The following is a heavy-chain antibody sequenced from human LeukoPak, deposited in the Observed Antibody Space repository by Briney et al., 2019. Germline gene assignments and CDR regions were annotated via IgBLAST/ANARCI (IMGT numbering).Heavy chain of an antibody. Sequence: GGSLRLSCAASGFTFSTYAMHWVRQAPGKGLEWVAVISYDGSNKYYADSVKGRFTISRDNSKNTLYLQMNSLRAEDTAVYYCARGPLLEADAFDIWGQGTMVTVSS. CDR3: ARGPLLEADAFDI. D-gene: IGHD3-3*01. CDR2: ISYDGSNK. V-gene: IGHV3-30-3*01. J-gene: IGHJ3*02. CDR1: GFTFSTYA.